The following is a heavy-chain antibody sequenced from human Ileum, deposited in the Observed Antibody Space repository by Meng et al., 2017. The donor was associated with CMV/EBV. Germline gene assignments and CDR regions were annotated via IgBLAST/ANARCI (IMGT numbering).Heavy chain of an antibody. CDR3: VRQVVAASFDY. V-gene: IGHV4-4*07. D-gene: IGHD2-15*01. J-gene: IGHJ4*02. CDR2: IDKSGTT. CDR1: AVSISGYS. Sequence: QVQLQESGPGLVKPSETLSLTCIVLAVSISGYSWSWVRQPAGKGLEWIGRIDKSGTTHYNPSLKSRVTLSLDTSKDQFSLKLTSVTAADTAVYYCVRQVVAASFDYWGRGALVTVSS.